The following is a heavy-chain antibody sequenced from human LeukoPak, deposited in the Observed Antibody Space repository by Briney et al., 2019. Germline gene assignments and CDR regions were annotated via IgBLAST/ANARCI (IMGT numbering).Heavy chain of an antibody. D-gene: IGHD3-10*01. Sequence: GGSLRLSCAASGFTFSSYEMNWVRQAPGKGLEWASYISSSGSTIYYADSVKGRFTISRDNAKNSLYLQMNSLRAEDTAVYYCARDVGGSGSYVYFQHWGQGTLVTVSS. J-gene: IGHJ1*01. CDR2: ISSSGSTI. CDR1: GFTFSSYE. CDR3: ARDVGGSGSYVYFQH. V-gene: IGHV3-48*03.